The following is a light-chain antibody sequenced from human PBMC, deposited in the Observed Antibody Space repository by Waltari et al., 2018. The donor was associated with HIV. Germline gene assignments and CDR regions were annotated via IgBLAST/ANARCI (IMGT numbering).Light chain of an antibody. CDR1: RSDVGGYNY. CDR3: SSSRV. V-gene: IGLV2-8*01. CDR2: EVS. Sequence: QSALTQPPSASGSPGQSVTISCTGTRSDVGGYNYVSWYQQHPGTAPKLMFYEVSKRPSGVPDRFSGSKSGNTASLTVSGLQAEDEADYYCSSSRVFGGGTKLTVL. J-gene: IGLJ3*02.